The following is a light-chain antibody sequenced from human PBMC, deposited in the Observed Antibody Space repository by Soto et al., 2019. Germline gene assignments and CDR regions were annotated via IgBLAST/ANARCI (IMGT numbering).Light chain of an antibody. V-gene: IGLV2-14*01. CDR1: SSDVGAYNY. Sequence: QSVLTQPASVSGSPGQSITISCTGTSSDVGAYNYVSWYQQHPGKAPKLMIYEVINRPSGVSNRVSGSKSGNTASLTISGLQAEDEADYYCGSYTSASTLVFGTGTKLTVL. CDR3: GSYTSASTLV. CDR2: EVI. J-gene: IGLJ1*01.